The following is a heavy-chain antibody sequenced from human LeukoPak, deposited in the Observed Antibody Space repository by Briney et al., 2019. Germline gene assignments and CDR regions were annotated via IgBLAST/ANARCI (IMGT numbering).Heavy chain of an antibody. J-gene: IGHJ4*02. Sequence: GASVKVSCKVSGYTLTELSMHWVRQAPGKGFEWMGGFDPEDGETIYAQKFQGRVTMTEDTSTDTAYMELSSLRSEDTAVYYCATGTIFGVVFDYWGQGTLVTVSS. D-gene: IGHD3-3*01. CDR3: ATGTIFGVVFDY. CDR2: FDPEDGET. V-gene: IGHV1-24*01. CDR1: GYTLTELS.